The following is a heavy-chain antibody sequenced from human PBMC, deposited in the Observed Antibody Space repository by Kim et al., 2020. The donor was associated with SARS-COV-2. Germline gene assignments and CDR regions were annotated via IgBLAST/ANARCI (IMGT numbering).Heavy chain of an antibody. CDR3: ASLMASY. CDR2: SSGSTI. D-gene: IGHD5-12*01. Sequence: SSGSTIYYADSVKGRFTISRDNAKNSLYLQMNSLRAEDTAVYYCASLMASYWGQGTLVTVSS. V-gene: IGHV3-48*03. J-gene: IGHJ4*02.